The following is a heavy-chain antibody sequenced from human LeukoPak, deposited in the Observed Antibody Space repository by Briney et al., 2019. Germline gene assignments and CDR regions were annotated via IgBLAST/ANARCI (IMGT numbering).Heavy chain of an antibody. V-gene: IGHV3-23*01. CDR1: GFTFSTYA. J-gene: IGHJ4*02. D-gene: IGHD6-19*01. CDR3: AKDGAAVAGRRAGFDY. Sequence: GGSLRLSCAASGFTFSTYAMSWVRQAPGKGLEWVSAISGSGGSTYYADPVNGRFTISRDNFKNTLFLQMNSLRAEDTAVYYCAKDGAAVAGRRAGFDYWGQGTLVTVSS. CDR2: ISGSGGST.